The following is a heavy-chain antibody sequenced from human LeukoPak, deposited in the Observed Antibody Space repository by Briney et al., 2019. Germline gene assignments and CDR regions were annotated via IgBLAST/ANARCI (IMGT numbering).Heavy chain of an antibody. V-gene: IGHV4-34*01. CDR3: ASGPVHNWFDP. J-gene: IGHJ5*02. Sequence: SETLSLTCAVYGGSFSGYYWSWIRQPPGKGLEWIGSIYDSGSTYYNPSLKSRLTISVDTSKNQFSLKLSSVTAADTAVYYCASGPVHNWFDPWGQGTLVTVSS. CDR2: IYDSGST. CDR1: GGSFSGYY.